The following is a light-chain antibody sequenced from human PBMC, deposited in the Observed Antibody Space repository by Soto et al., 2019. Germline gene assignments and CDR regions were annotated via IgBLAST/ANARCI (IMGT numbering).Light chain of an antibody. CDR1: QSLSYW. J-gene: IGKJ2*01. V-gene: IGKV1-5*03. CDR3: QQYDRFPYT. Sequence: DIQMTQSPSTLSASVGDTVTITCRASQSLSYWLAWYQQKPGQAPKLLIHKASTLESGVPSRFSGSGSGTESTFTISSLQADDFATFYCQQYDRFPYTFGQGTKLEIK. CDR2: KAS.